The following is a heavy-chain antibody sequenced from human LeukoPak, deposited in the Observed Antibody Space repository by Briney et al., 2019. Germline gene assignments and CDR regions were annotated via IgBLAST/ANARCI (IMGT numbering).Heavy chain of an antibody. V-gene: IGHV3-30*03. J-gene: IGHJ4*02. CDR2: ISYDGSNK. CDR1: GFTFSSYG. CDR3: ASGVSYSTY. Sequence: TGGSLRLSCAASGFTFSSYGMHWVRQAPGKGLEWVAVISYDGSNKYYADSVKGRFTISRDNSKNTLYLQMNSLRAEDTAVYYCASGVSYSTYWGQGTLVTVSS. D-gene: IGHD1-26*01.